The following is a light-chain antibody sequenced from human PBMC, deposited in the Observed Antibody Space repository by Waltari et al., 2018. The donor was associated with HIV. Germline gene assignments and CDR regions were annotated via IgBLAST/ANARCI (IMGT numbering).Light chain of an antibody. CDR1: NSNIGTNYD. V-gene: IGLV1-40*01. CDR3: QSYDNTGNGWV. Sequence: QSVLTQPPSVSGAPGQNVTVSCTGSNSNIGTNYDVHWYQFLPGEVPKLLIYGNTIRPAGVPGRFCGSSSGTSASLAITGLQPADEADYYCQSYDNTGNGWVFGGGTRVTV. J-gene: IGLJ3*02. CDR2: GNT.